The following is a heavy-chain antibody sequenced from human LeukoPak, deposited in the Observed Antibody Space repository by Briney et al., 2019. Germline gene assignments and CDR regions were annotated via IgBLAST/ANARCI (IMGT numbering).Heavy chain of an antibody. D-gene: IGHD6-6*01. CDR3: TIYSSLDPDFDY. J-gene: IGHJ4*02. Sequence: GGSLRLSCAASGFTFSSYGMHWVRQAPGKGPEWVAVIWYDGSNKYYADSVKGRFTISRDNSKNTLYLQMNSLRAEDTAVYCATIYSSLDPDFDYWGQGTLVTVSS. CDR2: IWYDGSNK. CDR1: GFTFSSYG. V-gene: IGHV3-33*01.